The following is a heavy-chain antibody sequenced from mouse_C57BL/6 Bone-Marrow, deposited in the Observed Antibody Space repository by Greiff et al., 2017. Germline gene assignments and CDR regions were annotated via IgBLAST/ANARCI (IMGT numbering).Heavy chain of an antibody. V-gene: IGHV1-55*01. CDR2: IYPGSGST. CDR1: GYTFTSYW. CDR3: ARWTQRALY. Sequence: VQLQQPGAELVKPGASVKMSCKASGYTFTSYWITWVKQRPGQGLEWIGDIYPGSGSTNYTEKFKGKATLTVDTSSSTAYMQLSSLTSEDSAVYYCARWTQRALYWGQGTTLTVSS. J-gene: IGHJ2*01. D-gene: IGHD3-1*01.